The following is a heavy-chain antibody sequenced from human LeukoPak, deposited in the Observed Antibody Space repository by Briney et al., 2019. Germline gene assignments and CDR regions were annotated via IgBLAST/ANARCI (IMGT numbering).Heavy chain of an antibody. V-gene: IGHV1-46*01. Sequence: ASVKVSCKASGYTFTGYYMHWVRQAPGQGLEWMGIIKASGGSTSYAEKFQGRVTMTRETSTSTVYMELSSLRSEDTAVYYCARDGAYGSHMIDYWGQGTLVTVSS. CDR2: IKASGGST. J-gene: IGHJ4*02. D-gene: IGHD3-22*01. CDR3: ARDGAYGSHMIDY. CDR1: GYTFTGYY.